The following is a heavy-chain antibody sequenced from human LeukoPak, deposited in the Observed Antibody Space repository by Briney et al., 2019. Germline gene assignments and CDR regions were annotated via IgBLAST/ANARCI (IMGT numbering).Heavy chain of an antibody. Sequence: SETLSLTCTVAGGSISSYYWSWIRQPPGKGLEWIGYIYYSGSTNYNPSLKSRVTISVDTSKNQFSLRLTSVTAADTAVYYCASRQNIDGDYYFQDWGQGTLVTVSS. CDR2: IYYSGST. CDR1: GGSISSYY. V-gene: IGHV4-59*12. CDR3: ASRQNIDGDYYFQD. D-gene: IGHD3-10*02. J-gene: IGHJ4*02.